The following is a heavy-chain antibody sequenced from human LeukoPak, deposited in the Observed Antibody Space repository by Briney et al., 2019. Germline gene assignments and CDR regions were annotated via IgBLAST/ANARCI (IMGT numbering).Heavy chain of an antibody. J-gene: IGHJ4*02. V-gene: IGHV1-46*01. CDR1: GYTFTSYY. D-gene: IGHD6-6*01. CDR3: ARLASAARPTDY. CDR2: INPSGGST. Sequence: ASVKVSCRASGYTFTSYYMHWVRQAPGQGLEWMGIINPSGGSTSYAQKFQGRVTMTRDTSTSTVYMELSSLRSEDTAVYYCARLASAARPTDYWGQGTLVTVSS.